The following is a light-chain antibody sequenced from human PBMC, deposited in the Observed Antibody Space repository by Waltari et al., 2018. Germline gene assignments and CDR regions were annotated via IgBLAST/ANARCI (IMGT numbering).Light chain of an antibody. V-gene: IGLV2-23*02. CDR1: SSDVGSYNL. Sequence: SALTQPASVSGSPGQSITISCTGPSSDVGSYNLFSWYQQHPGKAPKLLIYEVSKRPSGVSNGFSGSTSGNTASLTISGLQAEEEADYYCCSYAGSSTPFVFGTGTKVTVL. J-gene: IGLJ1*01. CDR2: EVS. CDR3: CSYAGSSTPFV.